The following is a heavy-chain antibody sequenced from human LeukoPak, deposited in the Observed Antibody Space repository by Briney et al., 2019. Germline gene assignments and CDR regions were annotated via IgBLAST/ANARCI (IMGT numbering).Heavy chain of an antibody. CDR1: GFTFSSYW. Sequence: GGSLRLSCAASGFTFSSYWMHWVRHAPGKGLVWVSRINSDGTSTSYADSVKGRFTISRDNAKNTLYLQMNSLRAEDTAVYYCARSYDSSGYYYGIINSWGQGTLVTVSS. V-gene: IGHV3-74*01. CDR2: INSDGTST. CDR3: ARSYDSSGYYYGIINS. D-gene: IGHD3-22*01. J-gene: IGHJ5*02.